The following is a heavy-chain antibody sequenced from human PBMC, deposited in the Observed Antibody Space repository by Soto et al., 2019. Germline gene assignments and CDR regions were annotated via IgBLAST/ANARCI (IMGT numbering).Heavy chain of an antibody. CDR1: GFTFSNYG. V-gene: IGHV3-30*03. D-gene: IGHD2-8*02. Sequence: GVSLRLSFAASGFTFSNYGMSWVRQAPGKGLEWVAVISRDGGTKYYADSVKGRFTISRDNSRNTLFLEMNSLRGDDMAVYYCTGEVASGYWGQGTLVTVSS. CDR2: ISRDGGTK. J-gene: IGHJ4*02. CDR3: TGEVASGY.